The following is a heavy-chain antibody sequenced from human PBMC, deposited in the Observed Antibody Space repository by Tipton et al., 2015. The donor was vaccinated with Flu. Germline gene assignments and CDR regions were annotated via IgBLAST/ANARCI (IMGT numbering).Heavy chain of an antibody. V-gene: IGHV4-59*01. CDR1: GASITDYF. Sequence: TLSLTCTVSGASITDYFWGWLRQPPGKGLEWLGYIKPTGSTYSSPSLKSRLTFSVDMSNNQFSLKLTSLTAADTAVYYCAKIVPGGASWDYWGQGTLVTVSS. J-gene: IGHJ4*02. CDR2: IKPTGST. CDR3: AKIVPGGASWDY. D-gene: IGHD6-19*01.